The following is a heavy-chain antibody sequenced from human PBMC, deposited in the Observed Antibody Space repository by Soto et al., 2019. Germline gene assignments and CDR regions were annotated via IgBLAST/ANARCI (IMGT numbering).Heavy chain of an antibody. Sequence: ASVKVSCKVSGYTLTELSMHWVRQAPGKGLEWMGGFDPEDGETIYAQKFQGRVTMTEDTSTDTAYMELSSLRSEDTAVYYCATDHPRHSYGPLLRFDYCGQGTLVTVSP. J-gene: IGHJ4*02. V-gene: IGHV1-24*01. CDR2: FDPEDGET. CDR1: GYTLTELS. CDR3: ATDHPRHSYGPLLRFDY. D-gene: IGHD5-18*01.